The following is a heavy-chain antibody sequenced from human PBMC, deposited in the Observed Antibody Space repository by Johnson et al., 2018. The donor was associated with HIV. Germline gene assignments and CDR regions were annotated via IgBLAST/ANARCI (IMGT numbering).Heavy chain of an antibody. CDR1: GFTFSSYA. D-gene: IGHD5-18*01. Sequence: QVQLVESGGGVVQPGRSLRLSCAASGFTFSSYAMHWVRQAPGKGLEWVAVISYDGSNKYYADSVTGRFTISRDSSKNTLYLQMNSLRAEDTAEYYCARDFPLGYRWGNGFDIWGQGTMVTVSS. CDR3: ARDFPLGYRWGNGFDI. J-gene: IGHJ3*02. V-gene: IGHV3-30*14. CDR2: ISYDGSNK.